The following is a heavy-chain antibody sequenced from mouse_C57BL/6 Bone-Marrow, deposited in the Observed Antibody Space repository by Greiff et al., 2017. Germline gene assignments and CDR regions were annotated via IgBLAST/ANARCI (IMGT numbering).Heavy chain of an antibody. J-gene: IGHJ4*01. D-gene: IGHD2-4*01. CDR3: ARGYDYDYAMDY. CDR2: INPNYGTT. Sequence: VQLKESGPELVKPGASVKISCKASGYSFTDYNMNWAKQSNGKSLEWIGVINPNYGTTSYNQKFKGKATLTVDQSSSTAYMQLNSLTSEDSAVYYCARGYDYDYAMDYWGQGTSVTVSS. V-gene: IGHV1-39*01. CDR1: GYSFTDYN.